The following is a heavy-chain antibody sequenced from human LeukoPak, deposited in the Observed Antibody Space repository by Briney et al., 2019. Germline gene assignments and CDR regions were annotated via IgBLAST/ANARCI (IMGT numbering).Heavy chain of an antibody. Sequence: PGRSLRLSCAASGFTFSSCSMHWVRQAPGKGLEWVAVKSYDGNNKFYADSVKARFTISRDNSMNTLYLQMNRVRAEDTAVYYCATDTGEAVAGDCFDYWGQGALVTVSS. J-gene: IGHJ4*02. D-gene: IGHD6-19*01. CDR3: ATDTGEAVAGDCFDY. V-gene: IGHV3-30-3*01. CDR1: GFTFSSCS. CDR2: KSYDGNNK.